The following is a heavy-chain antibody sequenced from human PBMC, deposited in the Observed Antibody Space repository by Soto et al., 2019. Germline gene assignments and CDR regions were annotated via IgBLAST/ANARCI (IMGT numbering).Heavy chain of an antibody. V-gene: IGHV3-30*04. D-gene: IGHD6-25*01. CDR3: ARVGLNVFRAANDSYNWFEP. Sequence: GGSLRLSCTASGFTFSHYALHWLRQTPGKGLEWVAYISYHGNTEKYADSVKGRFTISRDNYKKEVYLQMNSLRIEDTAVYYCARVGLNVFRAANDSYNWFEPWGQGP. J-gene: IGHJ5*02. CDR1: GFTFSHYA. CDR2: ISYHGNTE.